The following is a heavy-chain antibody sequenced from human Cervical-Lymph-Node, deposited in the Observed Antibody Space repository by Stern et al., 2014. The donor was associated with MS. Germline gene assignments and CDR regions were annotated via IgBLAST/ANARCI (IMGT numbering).Heavy chain of an antibody. V-gene: IGHV4-39*01. CDR2: IYYSGET. J-gene: IGHJ6*02. D-gene: IGHD5-12*01. Sequence: QLQLQESGPGLVKPSETLSLTCTVSGGSITSSSHYWDWIRQTPGKGLDWIGSIYYSGETYYQPSLQSRVTITVDTSKNQFPLNLHSVTAADRAVYYCARRAGGYQYYYGMDVWGQGTTVTVSS. CDR1: GGSITSSSHY. CDR3: ARRAGGYQYYYGMDV.